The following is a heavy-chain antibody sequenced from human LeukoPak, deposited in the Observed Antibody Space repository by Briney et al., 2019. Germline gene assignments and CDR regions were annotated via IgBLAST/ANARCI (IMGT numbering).Heavy chain of an antibody. D-gene: IGHD2-2*01. CDR2: IYHSGST. V-gene: IGHV4-59*12. CDR3: ARSLPAAISNWFDP. Sequence: SETLSLTCTVSGGSISSYYWSWIRQPPGKGLEWIGYIYHSGSTDYNPSIKSRVTISVDTSKSQFSLKLSSVTAADTAVYYCARSLPAAISNWFDPWGQGTLVTVSS. J-gene: IGHJ5*02. CDR1: GGSISSYY.